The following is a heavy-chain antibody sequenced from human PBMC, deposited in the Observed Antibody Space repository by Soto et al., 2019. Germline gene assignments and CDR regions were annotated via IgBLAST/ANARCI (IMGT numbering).Heavy chain of an antibody. CDR3: ARLEGMATISYYFDF. V-gene: IGHV4-39*01. CDR2: IYYRGNT. Sequence: QLQLQESGPGLVKPSETLSLTCSVSGDSINSDKYYWGWIRQPPGTGLEWIGSIYYRGNTYYNPSLQTRFTISLDKSKSQFSLKLTSVTAADSAVYFCARLEGMATISYYFDFWGQGALVTVSS. J-gene: IGHJ4*02. CDR1: GDSINSDKYY. D-gene: IGHD2-8*01.